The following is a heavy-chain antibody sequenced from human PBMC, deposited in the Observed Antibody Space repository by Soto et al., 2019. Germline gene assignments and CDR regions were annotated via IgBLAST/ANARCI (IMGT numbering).Heavy chain of an antibody. CDR2: IYYTGST. J-gene: IGHJ5*01. Sequence: QVQLQESGPGLVKPSETLSLTCTVSGDSVSRETNYWSWFRQPPGKGLQWIGYIYYTGSTNYNPSFQSRVTMSVDTSKDQFSLRLSSVTAADTAVYYCARDSYDHVWGIHQFADSWGQGTLVTVSS. CDR1: GDSVSRETNY. CDR3: ARDSYDHVWGIHQFADS. V-gene: IGHV4-61*01. D-gene: IGHD3-16*01.